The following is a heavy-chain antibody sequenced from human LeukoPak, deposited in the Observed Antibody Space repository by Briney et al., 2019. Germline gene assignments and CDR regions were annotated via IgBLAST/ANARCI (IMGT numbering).Heavy chain of an antibody. Sequence: GGSLRLSCAASGFTVSSNYMSWVRQAPGKGLEWVSVIYSGGSTYYADSVKGRFTISRDNSKNTLYLQMNSPRAEDTAVYYCARAQRGRNDAFDIWGQGTMVTVSS. CDR3: ARAQRGRNDAFDI. J-gene: IGHJ3*02. D-gene: IGHD3/OR15-3a*01. V-gene: IGHV3-66*01. CDR1: GFTVSSNY. CDR2: IYSGGST.